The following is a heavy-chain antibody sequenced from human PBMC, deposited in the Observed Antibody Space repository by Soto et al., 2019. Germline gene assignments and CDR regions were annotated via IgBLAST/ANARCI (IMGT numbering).Heavy chain of an antibody. CDR1: GGSISGANW. CDR2: IYHSGST. V-gene: IGHV4-4*02. Sequence: SETLSLTCAVSGGSISGANWWTWVRQPPGKGLEWIGEIYHSGSTNYDPSLKSRVTISVDKSKNQFYLNLNSVTAADTAVYYCATPWGHNLYDVAWGQGALVTVSS. CDR3: ATPWGHNLYDVA. J-gene: IGHJ5*02. D-gene: IGHD2-8*01.